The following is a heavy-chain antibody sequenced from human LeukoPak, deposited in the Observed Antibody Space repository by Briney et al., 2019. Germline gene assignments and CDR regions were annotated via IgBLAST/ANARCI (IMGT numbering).Heavy chain of an antibody. J-gene: IGHJ5*02. V-gene: IGHV1-2*02. CDR2: INPNSGGT. CDR3: ARGPDYDFWSPYNWFDP. D-gene: IGHD3-3*01. Sequence: VASVKVSCKASGYTFTSYDINWVRQAPGQGLEWMGWINPNSGGTNYAQKFQGRVTMTRDTSISTAYMELSRLRSDDTAVYYCARGPDYDFWSPYNWFDPWGQGTLVTVSS. CDR1: GYTFTSYD.